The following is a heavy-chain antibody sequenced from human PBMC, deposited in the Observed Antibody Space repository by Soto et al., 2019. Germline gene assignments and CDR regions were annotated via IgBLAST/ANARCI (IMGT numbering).Heavy chain of an antibody. CDR3: ARAPAPDHGGVGDY. Sequence: HPGGSLRLSWAAAGFTFSSYTIHWVRQAPGKGLEWVAVISHDGSHKYYADFVKGRFTISRDNSKNTVYLQTNSLRSEDTAVYYCARAPAPDHGGVGDYWGQGTRGTVSS. CDR2: ISHDGSHK. D-gene: IGHD4-17*01. J-gene: IGHJ4*02. V-gene: IGHV3-30-3*01. CDR1: GFTFSSYT.